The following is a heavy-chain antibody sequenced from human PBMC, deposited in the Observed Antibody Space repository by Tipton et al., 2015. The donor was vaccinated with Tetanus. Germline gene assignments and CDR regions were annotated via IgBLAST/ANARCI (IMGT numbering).Heavy chain of an antibody. Sequence: GLVKPSETLSLTCTVSGGSISSYYWSWIRQPPGKGLEWLAYISYSGSTNSNYSLKSRITISRDTSKNQFSLKLTSVTAADTAVYYCARHSVGSEIGYYDDLDVWGQGTTVTVSS. D-gene: IGHD4-23*01. V-gene: IGHV4-59*01. CDR2: ISYSGST. J-gene: IGHJ6*02. CDR1: GGSISSYY. CDR3: ARHSVGSEIGYYDDLDV.